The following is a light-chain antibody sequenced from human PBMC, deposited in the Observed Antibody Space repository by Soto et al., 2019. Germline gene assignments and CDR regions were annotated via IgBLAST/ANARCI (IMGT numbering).Light chain of an antibody. CDR2: WGS. CDR1: PSVLYPNNKNY. J-gene: IGKJ4*01. CDR3: QQYYNTPLT. Sequence: DFVMTQSPDSLAVSLGGRATINCKSSPSVLYPNNKNYLAWYQQKPGQPPKLLIYWGSTRESGVPDRFSGSGSGTDFTLTISSLQAEDVAVYYCQQYYNTPLTFGGGTKVELK. V-gene: IGKV4-1*01.